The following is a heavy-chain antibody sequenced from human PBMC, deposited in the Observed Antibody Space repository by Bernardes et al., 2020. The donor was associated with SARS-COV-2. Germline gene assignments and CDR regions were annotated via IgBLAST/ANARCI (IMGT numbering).Heavy chain of an antibody. V-gene: IGHV4-4*07. CDR3: ARVNSRITIFGVVIDDAFDI. D-gene: IGHD3-3*01. CDR1: GGSISSYY. Sequence: TLSLTCTVSGGSISSYYWSWIRQPAGKGLEWIGRIYTSGSTNYNPSLKSRVTMSVDTSKNQFSLKLSSVTAADTAVYYCARVNSRITIFGVVIDDAFDIWGQGTMVTVSS. J-gene: IGHJ3*02. CDR2: IYTSGST.